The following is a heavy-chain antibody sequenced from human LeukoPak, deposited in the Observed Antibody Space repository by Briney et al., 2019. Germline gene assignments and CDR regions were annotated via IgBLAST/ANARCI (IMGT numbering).Heavy chain of an antibody. CDR2: INSDGSST. Sequence: GGSLRLSCAASGFTFSSYWMHWVRQAPGKGLVWVSRINSDGSSTSYADSVKGRFTISRDNAKNSLYLQMNSLRAEDTAVYYCARDGWGLLWFGESSDAFDIWGQGTMVTVSS. CDR1: GFTFSSYW. V-gene: IGHV3-74*01. J-gene: IGHJ3*02. D-gene: IGHD3-10*01. CDR3: ARDGWGLLWFGESSDAFDI.